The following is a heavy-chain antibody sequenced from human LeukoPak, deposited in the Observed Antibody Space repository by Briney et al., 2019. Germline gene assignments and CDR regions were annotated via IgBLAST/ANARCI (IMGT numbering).Heavy chain of an antibody. Sequence: GGSLRLSCAASGFTFSSYAMSWVRQAPGKGLEWVSAISGSGGSTYYADSVKGRFTISRDNSKNTLYLQMNSLRAEDTAVYYCAKESGYSGYDERSIDYWGQGTLVTVSS. D-gene: IGHD5-12*01. J-gene: IGHJ4*02. CDR3: AKESGYSGYDERSIDY. V-gene: IGHV3-23*01. CDR2: ISGSGGST. CDR1: GFTFSSYA.